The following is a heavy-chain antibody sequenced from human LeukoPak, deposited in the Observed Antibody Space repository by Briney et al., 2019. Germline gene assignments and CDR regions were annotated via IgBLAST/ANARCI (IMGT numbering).Heavy chain of an antibody. J-gene: IGHJ4*02. D-gene: IGHD4-17*01. CDR2: FDPEDGET. V-gene: IGHV1-24*01. CDR3: ATFLMTTVTRPSY. CDR1: GYTLTELS. Sequence: ASVTVSCKVSGYTLTELSMHWVRQAPGRGLEWMGGFDPEDGETIYAQKFQGRVTMTEDTSTDTAYMELSSLRSEDTAVYYCATFLMTTVTRPSYWGQGTLVTVSS.